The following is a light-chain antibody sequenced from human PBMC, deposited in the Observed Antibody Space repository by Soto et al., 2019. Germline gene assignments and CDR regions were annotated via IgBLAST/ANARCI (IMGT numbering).Light chain of an antibody. V-gene: IGKV3-20*01. CDR3: QQYNNWPPWT. CDR1: QSVSNNY. CDR2: GAF. Sequence: EIVLTQSPGTLSLSPGERATLSCRASQSVSNNYLAWYQQKPGQAPRLLIYGAFSRATGIPDRFSGGGSGTDFTLTISRLEPEDYAIYYCQQYNNWPPWTFGQGTKVDIK. J-gene: IGKJ1*01.